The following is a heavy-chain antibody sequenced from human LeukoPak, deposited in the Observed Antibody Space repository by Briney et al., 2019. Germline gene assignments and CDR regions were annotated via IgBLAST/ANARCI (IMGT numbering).Heavy chain of an antibody. CDR2: IASSGLNT. V-gene: IGHV3-23*01. J-gene: IGHJ4*02. D-gene: IGHD6-19*01. CDR1: GFMFRDAT. CDR3: ARQQLLAIDS. Sequence: GGSLRLSCAASGFMFRDATMTWVRQAPGKGLEWVSLIASSGLNTYYADSVRGRFTISRDNSKNTLSLQMNSLRVEDTAIYYCARQQLLAIDSWGQGTLVTVSS.